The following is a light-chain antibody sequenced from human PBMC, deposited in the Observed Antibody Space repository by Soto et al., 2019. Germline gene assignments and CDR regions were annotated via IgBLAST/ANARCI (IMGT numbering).Light chain of an antibody. CDR1: SSDVGRYNY. J-gene: IGLJ1*01. V-gene: IGLV2-14*01. CDR3: TSYTSSSTYV. Sequence: QSALTQPASVSGSPGQSITISCTGTSSDVGRYNYVSWYQQHPGKSPQLMISDVSNRPSGVSIRFSGSKSGNTASLTISGLQAEDEADYYCTSYTSSSTYVVGTGTKLTVL. CDR2: DVS.